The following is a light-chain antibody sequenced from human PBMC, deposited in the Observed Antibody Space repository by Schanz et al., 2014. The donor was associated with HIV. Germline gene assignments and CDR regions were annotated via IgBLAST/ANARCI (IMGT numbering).Light chain of an antibody. V-gene: IGKV3-15*01. J-gene: IGKJ4*01. CDR2: GAS. CDR3: QHYDISRGT. CDR1: QTVSSS. Sequence: EVVMTQSPATLSVSPGERVILSCRASQTVSSSLAWYQQKRGQAPRLLIYGASTRATGVAARFSGSGSGTEFTLTISSLQSEDFATYYCQHYDISRGTFGGGTRVEIK.